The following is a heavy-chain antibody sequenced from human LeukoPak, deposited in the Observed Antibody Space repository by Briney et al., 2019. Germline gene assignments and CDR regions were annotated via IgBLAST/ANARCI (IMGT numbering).Heavy chain of an antibody. V-gene: IGHV4-39*07. D-gene: IGHD1-14*01. J-gene: IGHJ4*02. Sequence: KPSETLSLTCTVSGGSISSSNYYWGWIRQPPGKGLEWVGSIYYSGSTYYNPSIKSRVTISVDTSKNQFSLKLSSVTAADTAVYYCARIITARASMRWGLIDYWGQGTLVTVSS. CDR3: ARIITARASMRWGLIDY. CDR1: GGSISSSNYY. CDR2: IYYSGST.